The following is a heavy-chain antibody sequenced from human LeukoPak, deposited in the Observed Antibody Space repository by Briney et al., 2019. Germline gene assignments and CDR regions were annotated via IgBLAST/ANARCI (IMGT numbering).Heavy chain of an antibody. D-gene: IGHD1-26*01. CDR3: ARERELLRAFDI. CDR2: ITSSSSYI. CDR1: GFTFSSYW. J-gene: IGHJ3*02. Sequence: GGSLRLSCAASGFTFSSYWMSWVRQAPGKGLEWVSSITSSSSYIYYADSVKGRFTISRDNAKNSLYLQMNSLRAEDTAVYYCARERELLRAFDIWGQGTMVTVSS. V-gene: IGHV3-21*01.